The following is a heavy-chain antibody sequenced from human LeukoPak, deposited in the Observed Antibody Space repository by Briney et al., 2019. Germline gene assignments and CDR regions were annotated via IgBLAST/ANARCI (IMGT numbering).Heavy chain of an antibody. Sequence: GGSLRLSCAASGFTFSSYAMHWVRQAPGKGLEWVAVISYDGSNKYYADSVKGRFTISRDNSKNTLYLQMNSLRAEDTAVYYCARDLGSGDYLRKYFDLWGRGTLVAVSS. CDR1: GFTFSSYA. D-gene: IGHD4-17*01. J-gene: IGHJ2*01. CDR3: ARDLGSGDYLRKYFDL. V-gene: IGHV3-30-3*01. CDR2: ISYDGSNK.